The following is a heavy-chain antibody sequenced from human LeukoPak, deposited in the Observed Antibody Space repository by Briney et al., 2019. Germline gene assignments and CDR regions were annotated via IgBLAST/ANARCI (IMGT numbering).Heavy chain of an antibody. V-gene: IGHV3-30*03. Sequence: GGSLRLSWAAAGFTFSSYGMHWVRQAPGKGLEWVAVISYDGSNKYYADSVKGRFTISRDNSKNTLYLQMNSLRAEDTAVYYCARTFSGWYFFDYWGQGTLVTVSS. J-gene: IGHJ4*02. CDR2: ISYDGSNK. CDR3: ARTFSGWYFFDY. D-gene: IGHD6-19*01. CDR1: GFTFSSYG.